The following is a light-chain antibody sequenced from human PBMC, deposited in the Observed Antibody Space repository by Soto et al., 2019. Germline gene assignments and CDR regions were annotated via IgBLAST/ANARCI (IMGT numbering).Light chain of an antibody. V-gene: IGLV1-51*01. CDR1: SSNIGNNF. CDR3: EACDTSLGAVL. J-gene: IGLJ2*01. Sequence: QSVLTQPPSVSAAPGQKVTISCSGNSSNIGNNFVSWYLQPPGAAPKLLIYDNYKRPSGIPDRFSGFKSGTSASLDITGLQTGDEADYYCEACDTSLGAVLFGGGTKVTVL. CDR2: DNY.